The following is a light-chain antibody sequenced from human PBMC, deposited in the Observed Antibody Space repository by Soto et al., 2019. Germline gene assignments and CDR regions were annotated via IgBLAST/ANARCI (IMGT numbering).Light chain of an antibody. CDR2: GAS. J-gene: IGKJ1*01. CDR1: QSVSSSY. Sequence: EIVLTQSPGTLSLSPGERATLSCRASQSVSSSYLSWYQQKPGQAPRHLIYGASSRATGIPDRFSGSGYGTDFTLSISRLEPEDFAVYYCQQYGTSRAIGQGTKVEIK. V-gene: IGKV3-20*01. CDR3: QQYGTSRA.